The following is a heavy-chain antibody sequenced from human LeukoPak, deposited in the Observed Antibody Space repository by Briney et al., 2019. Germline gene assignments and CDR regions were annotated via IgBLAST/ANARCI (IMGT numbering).Heavy chain of an antibody. Sequence: SETLSLTCTVSGGSISTYYWNWIRQPPGKGLEWIGFIYHSGSTNYNPSLQSRVTISVDTSKNQFSLNLNSVTAADTAVYYCARGGAARLHFQNWGQGTLVTVSS. CDR1: GGSISTYY. V-gene: IGHV4-59*01. CDR2: IYHSGST. CDR3: ARGGAARLHFQN. J-gene: IGHJ1*01. D-gene: IGHD6-6*01.